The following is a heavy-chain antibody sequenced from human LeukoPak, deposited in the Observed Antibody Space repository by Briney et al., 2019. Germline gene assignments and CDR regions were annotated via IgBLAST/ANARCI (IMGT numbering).Heavy chain of an antibody. CDR3: ARTKYYYGSGADY. CDR2: ISWNSGSI. J-gene: IGHJ4*02. D-gene: IGHD3-10*01. V-gene: IGHV3-9*01. CDR1: GFTFDDYA. Sequence: GRSLRLSCAASGFTFDDYAMHWVRQAPGKGLEWVSGISWNSGSIGYADSVKGRFTISRDNAKNSLYLQMNSLRAEDTAVYYCARTKYYYGSGADYWGQGTLVTVSS.